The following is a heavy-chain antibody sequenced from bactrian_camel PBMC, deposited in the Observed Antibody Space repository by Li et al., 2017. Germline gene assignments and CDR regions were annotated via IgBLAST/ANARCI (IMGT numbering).Heavy chain of an antibody. J-gene: IGHJ6*01. CDR3: AGEQYGGCRASAAFGV. D-gene: IGHD6*01. V-gene: IGHV3S53*01. CDR2: MDSLGRT. CDR1: ETRYCM. Sequence: HVQLVESGGSSVQPGESLRLTCTFSETRYCMGWFRQPPGKDREGVAVMDSLGRTKYADSVNGRFTISKGNKKTVLYLEMHNLKPEDTGVYYCAGEQYGGCRASAAFGVWGQGTQVTVS.